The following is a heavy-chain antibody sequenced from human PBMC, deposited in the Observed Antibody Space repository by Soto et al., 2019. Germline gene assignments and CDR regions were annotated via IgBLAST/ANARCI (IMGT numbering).Heavy chain of an antibody. J-gene: IGHJ6*02. CDR1: GASISDSHW. CDR2: MFHSGST. Sequence: QVQLQESGPGLVKPSGTLSLTCVVSGASISDSHWWTWVRQPPGKGLEWIGEMFHSGSTNYNPTLKSRVTISIDKSRDQFSLILNSVTAADTAVYYCAKNSDYAIDAWGQGNTVTVSS. D-gene: IGHD6-13*01. CDR3: AKNSDYAIDA. V-gene: IGHV4-4*02.